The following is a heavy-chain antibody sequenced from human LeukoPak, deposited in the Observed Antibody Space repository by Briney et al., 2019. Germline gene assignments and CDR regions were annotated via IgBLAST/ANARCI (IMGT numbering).Heavy chain of an antibody. V-gene: IGHV1-18*01. D-gene: IGHD6-13*01. CDR2: ISANPGKT. J-gene: IGHJ4*02. CDR3: AKVAGDRMDY. Sequence: SVKVSCMASGYTFATYGFCWVRQAPGHGLEWMGWISANPGKTDYAQKFQGRVTMTTDTSTSTAYMELRSLRPDDTAVYYCAKVAGDRMDYWGQGTLLTVSS. CDR1: GYTFATYG.